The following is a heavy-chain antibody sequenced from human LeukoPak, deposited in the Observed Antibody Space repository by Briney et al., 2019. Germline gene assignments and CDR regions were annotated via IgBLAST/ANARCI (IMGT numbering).Heavy chain of an antibody. Sequence: GGSLRLSCAGSGFTFTSYAMNWVRLAPGKGLEWVSSISDNGGNTYYADSVKGRFTISRDNSKNIVYLQMSSLRAEDTAVYYCAKPNGPNLDRVGFDIWGQGTMVTVSS. D-gene: IGHD3-10*01. J-gene: IGHJ3*02. CDR3: AKPNGPNLDRVGFDI. CDR1: GFTFTSYA. CDR2: ISDNGGNT. V-gene: IGHV3-23*01.